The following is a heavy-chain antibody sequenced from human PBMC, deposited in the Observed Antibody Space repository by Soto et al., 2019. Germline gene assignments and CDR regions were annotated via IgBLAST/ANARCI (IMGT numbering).Heavy chain of an antibody. CDR2: IYYSGST. D-gene: IGHD1-26*01. Sequence: SETLSLTCTVCGGSISSYYWSWIRQPPGKGLEWIGYIYYSGSTNYNPSLKSRVTVSVDTSKNQFSLKLSSVTAADTAVYYCARHKGAWQWEFDYWGQGTLVTVSS. J-gene: IGHJ4*02. CDR1: GGSISSYY. V-gene: IGHV4-59*08. CDR3: ARHKGAWQWEFDY.